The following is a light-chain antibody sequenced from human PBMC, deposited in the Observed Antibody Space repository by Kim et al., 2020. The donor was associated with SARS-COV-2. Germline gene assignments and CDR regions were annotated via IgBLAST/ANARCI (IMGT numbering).Light chain of an antibody. CDR2: KIS. CDR1: HGLIQSNGVTH. Sequence: DVVLTQTPLSSRVTLGQPASFSCKSSHGLIQSNGVTHLTWLHQRPGQPPRLLIYKISNRFSGVPNRFSGSGAGTDFTLRISRVEAEDVGVYYCMLGTHFPPYTFGQGTKLEI. V-gene: IGKV2-24*01. CDR3: MLGTHFPPYT. J-gene: IGKJ2*01.